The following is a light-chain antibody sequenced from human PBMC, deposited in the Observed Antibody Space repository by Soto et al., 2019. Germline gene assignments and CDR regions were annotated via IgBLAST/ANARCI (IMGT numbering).Light chain of an antibody. V-gene: IGKV3-20*01. Sequence: EIVLTQSPGTLSLSPGERATLSCRASQSVSSNYLAWYQRKPGQAPRLLIYGASSRATDIPNRVTGSGSGTDFTLTITRLAPADVAVYFCQQYGGSPPTFGQGTKVEIK. CDR2: GAS. CDR3: QQYGGSPPT. CDR1: QSVSSNY. J-gene: IGKJ1*01.